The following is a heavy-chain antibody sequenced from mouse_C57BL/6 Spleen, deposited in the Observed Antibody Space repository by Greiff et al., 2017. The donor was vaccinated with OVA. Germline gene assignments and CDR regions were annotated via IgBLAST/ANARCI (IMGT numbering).Heavy chain of an antibody. V-gene: IGHV1-69*01. Sequence: QVQLQQSGAELVMPGASVKLSCKASGYTFTSYWMHWVKQRPGQGLEWIGEIDPSDSYTNYNQKFKGKSTLTVDKSSSTAYMQLSSLTSEDSAVYYCARGGLARRRAMDYWGQGTSVTVSS. CDR1: GYTFTSYW. CDR3: ARGGLARRRAMDY. D-gene: IGHD6-1*01. J-gene: IGHJ4*01. CDR2: IDPSDSYT.